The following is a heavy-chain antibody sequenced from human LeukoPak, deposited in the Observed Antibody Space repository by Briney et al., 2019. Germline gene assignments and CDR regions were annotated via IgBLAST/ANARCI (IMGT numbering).Heavy chain of an antibody. D-gene: IGHD3-22*01. Sequence: GGSLRLSCAASGFTFSSYAMSWVRQAPGKGLEWVSAISGSGGSTYYADSVKGRFTISRDNSKNTLYLQMNSLRAEDTAVYYCARSVPSDSSGYDMYYGMDVWGQGTTVTVSS. CDR3: ARSVPSDSSGYDMYYGMDV. J-gene: IGHJ6*02. CDR1: GFTFSSYA. CDR2: ISGSGGST. V-gene: IGHV3-23*01.